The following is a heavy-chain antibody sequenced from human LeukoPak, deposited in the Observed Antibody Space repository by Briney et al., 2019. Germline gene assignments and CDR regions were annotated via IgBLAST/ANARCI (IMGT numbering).Heavy chain of an antibody. CDR3: ARVSAAHYYFDS. V-gene: IGHV3-7*01. Sequence: GGSLRLSCAASGFTFSSYWMSRVRQAPGKGLEWVANIKLDGSEKYYVDSVKGRFTISRDSAKNSLYLQMNSLRAEDTAVYYCARVSAAHYYFDSWGQGTLVTVSS. J-gene: IGHJ4*02. CDR2: IKLDGSEK. CDR1: GFTFSSYW. D-gene: IGHD2-2*01.